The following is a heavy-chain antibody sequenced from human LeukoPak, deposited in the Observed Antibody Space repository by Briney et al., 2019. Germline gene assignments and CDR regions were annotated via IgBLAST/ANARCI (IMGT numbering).Heavy chain of an antibody. Sequence: GGSLRLSCAASGFTFDDYAMHWVRQAPGKGLEWASGISWNSGSIGYADSVKGRFTISRDNAKNSLYLQMNSLRAEDTALYYCAKAAAGYVQTSNWFDPWGQGTLVTVSS. CDR2: ISWNSGSI. V-gene: IGHV3-9*01. D-gene: IGHD6-13*01. CDR1: GFTFDDYA. J-gene: IGHJ5*02. CDR3: AKAAAGYVQTSNWFDP.